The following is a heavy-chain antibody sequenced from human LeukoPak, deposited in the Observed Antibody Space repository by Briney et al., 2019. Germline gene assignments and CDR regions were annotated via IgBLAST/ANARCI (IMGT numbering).Heavy chain of an antibody. CDR3: ARLCARGAVDV. CDR1: GFTFSNAW. Sequence: GGSLRLSCAASGFTFSNAWMSWVRQAPGKGLEWVGRIKSKTDGGTTDYAAPVKGRFTISRDDSKNTLYLQMNSLKTEDTAVYYCARLCARGAVDVWGQGTTVTVSS. J-gene: IGHJ6*02. D-gene: IGHD3-10*01. CDR2: IKSKTDGGTT. V-gene: IGHV3-15*01.